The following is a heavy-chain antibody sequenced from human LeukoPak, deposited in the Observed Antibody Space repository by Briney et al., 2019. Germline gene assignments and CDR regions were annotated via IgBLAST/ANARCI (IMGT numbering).Heavy chain of an antibody. J-gene: IGHJ4*02. CDR2: INHDGSEI. Sequence: PGGSLRLSCAASEFTFTSYWMSWVRQAPGKGLEWLANINHDGSEIYYVDSVKGRFTISRDNAKNSLFQQMNSLRVEDTAVYYCARARNFDDWGQGTLVTVSS. CDR3: ARARNFDD. V-gene: IGHV3-7*05. CDR1: EFTFTSYW.